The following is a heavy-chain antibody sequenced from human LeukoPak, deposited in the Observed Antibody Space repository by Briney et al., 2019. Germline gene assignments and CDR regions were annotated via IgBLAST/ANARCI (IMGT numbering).Heavy chain of an antibody. CDR1: GFTFSNNG. D-gene: IGHD1-26*01. J-gene: IGHJ1*01. CDR2: ITASSSAT. Sequence: GGSLRLSCAASGFTFSNNGMSWVRQAPGKGLEWVSTITASSSATEYADSVKGRFTISRDNSKNTLFLQMNSLRAGDTAVYYCAKRWKLGEYFHHWGQGARVTVSS. V-gene: IGHV3-23*01. CDR3: AKRWKLGEYFHH.